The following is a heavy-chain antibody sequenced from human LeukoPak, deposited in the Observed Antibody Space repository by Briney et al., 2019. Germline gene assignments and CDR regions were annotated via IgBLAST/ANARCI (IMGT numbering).Heavy chain of an antibody. Sequence: GGSLRLSCAASGFTFSSYAMSWVRQAPGKGLEWVSAISGSGGSTYYADSVKGRFTISRDNSKNTLYLQMNSLRAEDTAVYYCARGFDYGDYLGPFDYWGQGTLVTVSS. V-gene: IGHV3-23*01. CDR3: ARGFDYGDYLGPFDY. D-gene: IGHD4-17*01. CDR1: GFTFSSYA. CDR2: ISGSGGST. J-gene: IGHJ4*02.